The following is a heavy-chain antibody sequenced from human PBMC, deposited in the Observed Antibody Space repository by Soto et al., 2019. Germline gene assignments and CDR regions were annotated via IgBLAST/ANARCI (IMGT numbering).Heavy chain of an antibody. CDR1: GYSFTSYW. CDR3: ATYCSSTSCYPPDGMDV. CDR2: IDPSDSYT. D-gene: IGHD2-2*01. V-gene: IGHV5-10-1*01. J-gene: IGHJ6*02. Sequence: LGESLKISCKGSGYSFTSYWISWVRQMPGKGLEWMGRIDPSDSYTNYSPSFQGHVTISADKSISTAYLQWSSLKASDTAMYYCATYCSSTSCYPPDGMDVWGQGTTVTVSS.